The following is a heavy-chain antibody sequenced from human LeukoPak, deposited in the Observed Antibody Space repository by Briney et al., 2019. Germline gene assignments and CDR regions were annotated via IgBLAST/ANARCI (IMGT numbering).Heavy chain of an antibody. Sequence: SVKVSCKASGGTFSSYAISWVRQAPGQGLEWMGGIIPIFGTANYAQKFQGRVTITADESTSTAYMELSSLRSEDTAVYYCARLANLYDTGYYMDVWGKGTTVTVSS. D-gene: IGHD3-9*01. CDR3: ARLANLYDTGYYMDV. V-gene: IGHV1-69*13. J-gene: IGHJ6*03. CDR1: GGTFSSYA. CDR2: IIPIFGTA.